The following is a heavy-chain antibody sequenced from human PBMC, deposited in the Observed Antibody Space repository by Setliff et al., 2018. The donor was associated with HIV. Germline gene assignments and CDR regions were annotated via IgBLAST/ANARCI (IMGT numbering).Heavy chain of an antibody. V-gene: IGHV3-66*02. CDR1: GFTVSTYY. CDR2: IYSDGST. Sequence: GGSLRLSCAASGFTVSTYYMSWVRQAPGKGLEWVSTIYSDGSTYHADSVNGRFTLSRDIAENALYLQIDSLRPEDTAVYYCARLRLYNSALDYWGQGTLVTVSS. J-gene: IGHJ4*02. D-gene: IGHD3-10*01. CDR3: ARLRLYNSALDY.